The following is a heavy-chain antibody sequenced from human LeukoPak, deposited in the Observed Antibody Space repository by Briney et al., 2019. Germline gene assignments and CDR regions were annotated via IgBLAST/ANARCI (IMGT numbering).Heavy chain of an antibody. Sequence: SETLSLTRTVSGGSISSGGYYWSWIRQHPGKGLEWIGYIYYSGSTYYNPSLKSRVTISVDTSKNQFSLKLSSVTAADTAVYYCAREPYDILTGYYNPSGMDVWGQGTTVTVSS. CDR1: GGSISSGGYY. CDR2: IYYSGST. D-gene: IGHD3-9*01. V-gene: IGHV4-31*03. J-gene: IGHJ6*02. CDR3: AREPYDILTGYYNPSGMDV.